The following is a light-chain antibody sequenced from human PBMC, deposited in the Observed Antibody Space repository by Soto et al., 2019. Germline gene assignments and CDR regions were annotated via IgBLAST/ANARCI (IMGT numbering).Light chain of an antibody. CDR1: STDVGGDNY. Sequence: QSALTQSASVSGSPGQSITISCTGTSTDVGGDNYVSWYQQYPGKAPKLIIYDVSSRPSGVSDRFSGSKSGNTASLTISGLQAEDEADYYCNSYTSATTLRGVFGVGTKVTVL. CDR2: DVS. J-gene: IGLJ1*01. V-gene: IGLV2-14*03. CDR3: NSYTSATTLRGV.